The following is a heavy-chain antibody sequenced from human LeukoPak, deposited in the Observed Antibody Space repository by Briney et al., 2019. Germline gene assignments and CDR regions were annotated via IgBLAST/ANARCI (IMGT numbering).Heavy chain of an antibody. D-gene: IGHD1-14*01. CDR2: IYHSGST. CDR3: ARGYSRIIDY. J-gene: IGHJ4*02. V-gene: IGHV4-30-2*01. Sequence: SQTLSLTCAVSGGSISSGGYSWSWIRQPPGKGLEWIGYIYHSGSTYYNPSLKSRATISVDRSKNQFSLKLSSVTAADTAVYYCARGYSRIIDYWGQGTLVTVSS. CDR1: GGSISSGGYS.